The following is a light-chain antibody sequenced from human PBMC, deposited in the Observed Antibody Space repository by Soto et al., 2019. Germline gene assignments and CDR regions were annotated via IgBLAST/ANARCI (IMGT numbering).Light chain of an antibody. CDR1: QSVSSSY. V-gene: IGKV3-20*01. CDR2: GAS. Sequence: EIVLNMSPGALSLSTGERATLSCRASQSVSSSYLAWYQQKPGQAPRLLLFGASSRATGIPDRFSGSGSGTDFTLTISRLEPEDFAVYYCQQYGSSPWTFGQGTKVDIK. J-gene: IGKJ1*01. CDR3: QQYGSSPWT.